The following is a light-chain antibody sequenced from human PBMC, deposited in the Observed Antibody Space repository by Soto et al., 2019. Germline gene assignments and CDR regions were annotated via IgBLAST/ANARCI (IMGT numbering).Light chain of an antibody. CDR3: QQYNNWPFWT. Sequence: EIVMTQSPATLSVSPGERATLSCRASQSVSTNLAWYQQKPGQAPRLLIYDASTRATGIPARFSGSGSGTEFTLTISSLQSEDFAVYYCQQYNNWPFWTFGQGTKVDIK. CDR1: QSVSTN. CDR2: DAS. J-gene: IGKJ1*01. V-gene: IGKV3-15*01.